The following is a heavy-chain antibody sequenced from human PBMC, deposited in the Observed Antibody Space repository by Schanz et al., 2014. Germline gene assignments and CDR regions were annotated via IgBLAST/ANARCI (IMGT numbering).Heavy chain of an antibody. Sequence: EVQLVESGGGLVKSGGSLRLSCATSGFIFTSYSMHWVRQAPGKGLEWVSALSGSGTSTYYADSVKGRFTISRDNSKNTLYLQMNSLRAEDTAVYFCAKIWKGHPIEVRPGWSDGMDVWGQGTTVTVSS. CDR1: GFIFTSYS. V-gene: IGHV3-23*04. CDR3: AKIWKGHPIEVRPGWSDGMDV. J-gene: IGHJ6*02. D-gene: IGHD6-6*01. CDR2: LSGSGTST.